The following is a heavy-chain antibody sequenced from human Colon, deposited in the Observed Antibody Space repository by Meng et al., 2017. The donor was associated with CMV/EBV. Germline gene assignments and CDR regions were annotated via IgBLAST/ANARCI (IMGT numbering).Heavy chain of an antibody. V-gene: IGHV4-34*01. CDR2: IDHTGST. Sequence: QGQLPQWGAGLLKPSETLSLTCALYGGSFSPYYWSWIRQSPGKGLEWIAEIDHTGSTNYNPSLKSRVTISIDTSNSHFSLNLTSATAADTAVYYCARGGGTPIRGVLPFDFWGQGTLVTVSS. J-gene: IGHJ4*02. CDR1: GGSFSPYY. CDR3: ARGGGTPIRGVLPFDF. D-gene: IGHD3-10*01.